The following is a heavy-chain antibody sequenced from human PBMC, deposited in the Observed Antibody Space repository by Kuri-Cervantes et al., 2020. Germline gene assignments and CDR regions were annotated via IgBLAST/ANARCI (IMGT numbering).Heavy chain of an antibody. Sequence: ASVKVSCKASGYTFTSYAMRWVRQAPGQRLEWMGWINAGNGNTKYSQKFQGRVTITRDTSASTAYMELSSLRSEDTAVYYCARDDKLDCTGGVCYVFDYWGQGTLVTVSS. CDR1: GYTFTSYA. D-gene: IGHD2-8*02. CDR2: INAGNGNT. J-gene: IGHJ4*02. V-gene: IGHV1-3*01. CDR3: ARDDKLDCTGGVCYVFDY.